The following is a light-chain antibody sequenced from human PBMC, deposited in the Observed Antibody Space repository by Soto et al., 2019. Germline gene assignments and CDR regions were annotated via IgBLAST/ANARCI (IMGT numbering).Light chain of an antibody. J-gene: IGKJ1*01. V-gene: IGKV1-5*03. Sequence: DIQMTQSPSTVSGSXXXXXTXTXRASQTISSWLAWYQQKPGKAPKLLIYKASTLKSGVPSRFSGSGSGTEFTLTISSLQPDDFATYYCQHYNSYSEAFGQGTKVDI. CDR3: QHYNSYSEA. CDR2: KAS. CDR1: QTISSW.